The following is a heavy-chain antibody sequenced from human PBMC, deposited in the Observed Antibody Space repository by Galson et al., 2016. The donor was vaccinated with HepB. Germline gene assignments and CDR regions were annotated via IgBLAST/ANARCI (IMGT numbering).Heavy chain of an antibody. J-gene: IGHJ4*02. V-gene: IGHV3-64*02. CDR1: GLCFNNYA. Sequence: LTPSCAASGLCFNNYALHWVRQAPGKGLEYVSGISSNGGSTYYAESVKGRFTISRDNSKNTLYLQMSSLRPEDTAVYYCAKVTYDSGSGSPDWGQGTLTIVSS. D-gene: IGHD3-10*01. CDR3: AKVTYDSGSGSPD. CDR2: ISSNGGST.